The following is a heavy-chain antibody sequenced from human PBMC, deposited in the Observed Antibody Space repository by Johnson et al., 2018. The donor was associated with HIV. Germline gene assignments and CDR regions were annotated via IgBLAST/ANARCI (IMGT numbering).Heavy chain of an antibody. CDR1: GFSFSSYA. J-gene: IGHJ3*02. CDR3: ASVWSDTWAFDI. Sequence: QVQLVESGGGVVQAGRSLRLSCAASGFSFSSYALHWVRQAPGKGLEWVAVVSYETTNKHYADSVKGRFTISRDNSKSTLYLQMNSLKIEDTAVYYCASVWSDTWAFDIWGQGTMVTVSS. D-gene: IGHD3-3*01. CDR2: VSYETTNK. V-gene: IGHV3-30-3*01.